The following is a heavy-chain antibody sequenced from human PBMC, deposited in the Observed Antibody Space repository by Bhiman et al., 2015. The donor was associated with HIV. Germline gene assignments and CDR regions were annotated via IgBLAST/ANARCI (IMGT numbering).Heavy chain of an antibody. CDR3: AKDTPSAPDGGDGLDY. CDR1: GFTFSNYA. D-gene: IGHD2-21*02. V-gene: IGHV3-30-3*01. Sequence: QVQLVESGGGVVQPGRSLRLSCAASGFTFSNYAMHWVRQAPGKGLEWVAVISYDGSNKYYADSVKGRFTISRDNSKNTLYLQMNSLRAEDTAVYYCAKDTPSAPDGGDGLDYWGQGTLVTVSS. J-gene: IGHJ4*02. CDR2: ISYDGSNK.